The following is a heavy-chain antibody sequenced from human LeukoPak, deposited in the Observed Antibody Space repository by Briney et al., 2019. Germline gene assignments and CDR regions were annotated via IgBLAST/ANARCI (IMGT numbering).Heavy chain of an antibody. J-gene: IGHJ4*02. CDR1: GGSISSGGYY. CDR3: ARWGRYCSSTSCHFDY. V-gene: IGHV4-30-2*01. CDR2: IYHSGST. Sequence: SQTLSLTCTVSGGSISSGGYYWSWIRQPPGKGLEWIGYIYHSGSTYHNPSLKSRVTISVDRSKNQFSLKLSSVTAADTAVYYCARWGRYCSSTSCHFDYWGQGTLVTVSS. D-gene: IGHD2-2*01.